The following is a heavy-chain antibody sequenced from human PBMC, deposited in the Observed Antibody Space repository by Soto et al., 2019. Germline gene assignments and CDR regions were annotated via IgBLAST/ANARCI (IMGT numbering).Heavy chain of an antibody. CDR2: IIPILGIA. CDR3: ARFRYFDWGDAFDI. CDR1: GGTFSSYT. J-gene: IGHJ3*02. Sequence: QVQLVQSGAEVKKPGSSVKVSCKASGGTFSSYTISWVRQAPGQGLEWMGRIIPILGIANYAQKFRGRVTITADKSTSTAYMELSSLRSEDTAVYYCARFRYFDWGDAFDIWGQGTMVTVSS. D-gene: IGHD3-9*01. V-gene: IGHV1-69*02.